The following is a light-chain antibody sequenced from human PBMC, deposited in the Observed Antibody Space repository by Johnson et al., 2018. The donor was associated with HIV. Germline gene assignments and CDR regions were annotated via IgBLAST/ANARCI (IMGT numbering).Light chain of an antibody. J-gene: IGLJ1*01. Sequence: QSVLTQPPSVSAAAGQKVSISCSGSSSNIESNSVSWYQQFPGTAPKVLIYENNKRPSGIPDRFSGSKSGTSATLVITGLQTGDEADYYCGTWDSSLSVGVFGTGTTVIVL. CDR3: GTWDSSLSVGV. CDR1: SSNIESNS. V-gene: IGLV1-51*02. CDR2: ENN.